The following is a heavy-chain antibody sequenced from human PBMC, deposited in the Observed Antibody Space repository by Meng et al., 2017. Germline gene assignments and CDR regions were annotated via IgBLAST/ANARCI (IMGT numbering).Heavy chain of an antibody. V-gene: IGHV4-34*01. D-gene: IGHD2-21*02. CDR2: INNSGSH. J-gene: IGHJ4*02. CDR3: ARDTVEAYCGGDCCHLCY. Sequence: LPLWVPVLCQPSRTLSLNCAVYGWSFSGYKWSWNSQHPGKGLGWIGEINNSGSHNYKHSLQSRVTILVDTSKKQFSMKLSSVNGADTDVYYCARDTVEAYCGGDCCHLCYWGQGTLVTVSS. CDR1: GWSFSGYK.